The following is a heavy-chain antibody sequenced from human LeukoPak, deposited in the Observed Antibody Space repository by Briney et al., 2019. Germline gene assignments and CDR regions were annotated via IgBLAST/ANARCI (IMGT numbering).Heavy chain of an antibody. CDR2: IKTDGTYT. CDR3: ARDYSYSSSWDYYYYGMDV. J-gene: IGHJ6*02. Sequence: PGGSLRLSCAASGFSFSTYWMHWVRQAPGKGLVWVSRIKTDGTYTNYADSVKGRFTISRDNAKNTLSLQMNSLRAEDTAVYYCARDYSYSSSWDYYYYGMDVWGQGTTVTVSS. CDR1: GFSFSTYW. D-gene: IGHD6-13*01. V-gene: IGHV3-74*01.